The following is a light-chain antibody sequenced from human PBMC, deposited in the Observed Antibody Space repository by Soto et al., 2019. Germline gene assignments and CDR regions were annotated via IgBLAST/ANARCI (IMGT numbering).Light chain of an antibody. CDR1: QSVSSS. J-gene: IGKJ4*01. Sequence: IVLTQSPATLSLSPGERATLSCRASQSVSSSLAWCQQKPGQTPRLLIYDASNRATGIPARFSGSGSGTDFTLTIRSLEPEDFAVYYCQQYGSSPRLTFGGGTKVDIK. CDR2: DAS. CDR3: QQYGSSPRLT. V-gene: IGKV3-11*01.